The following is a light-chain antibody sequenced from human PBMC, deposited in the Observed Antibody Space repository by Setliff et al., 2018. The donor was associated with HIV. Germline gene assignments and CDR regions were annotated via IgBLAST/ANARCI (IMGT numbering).Light chain of an antibody. CDR1: SSNVGAGYD. Sequence: VLTQPPSVSGAPGQRVSISCTGNSSNVGAGYDVHWYQQLPGTAPKLLIYSNNNRPSGVSDRFSGSKSGTSASLDITGLLAGDEADYYCQSYDSSLSGSVFGGGTKVTVL. CDR3: QSYDSSLSGSV. V-gene: IGLV1-40*01. J-gene: IGLJ2*01. CDR2: SNN.